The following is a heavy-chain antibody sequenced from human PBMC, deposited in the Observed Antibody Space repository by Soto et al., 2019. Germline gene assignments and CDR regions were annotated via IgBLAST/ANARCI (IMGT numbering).Heavy chain of an antibody. V-gene: IGHV3-23*01. CDR2: ISGSGGST. D-gene: IGHD6-13*01. CDR3: ARRSSSWYFDY. J-gene: IGHJ4*02. CDR1: GFTFSNYA. Sequence: EVQLLESGGGLVQPGGSLRLSCAASGFTFSNYAMNWVRQAPGKGLEWVSVISGSGGSTYYADSVKGWFTISRDNSKNTLYLQMNSLRAEDTAVYYCARRSSSWYFDYWGQGTLVTVSS.